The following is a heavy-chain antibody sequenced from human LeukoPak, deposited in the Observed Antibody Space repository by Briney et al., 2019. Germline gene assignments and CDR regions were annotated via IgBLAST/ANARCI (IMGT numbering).Heavy chain of an antibody. CDR1: GYTFTGYY. CDR3: ARDLDGIAAAGTDY. J-gene: IGHJ4*02. CDR2: INPNSGGT. Sequence: GASVKVSCKASGYTFTGYYMHWARQAPGQGLEWMGWINPNSGGTNYAQKFQGRVTMTRDTSISTAYMELSRLRSDDTAVYYCARDLDGIAAAGTDYWGQGTLVTVSS. D-gene: IGHD6-13*01. V-gene: IGHV1-2*02.